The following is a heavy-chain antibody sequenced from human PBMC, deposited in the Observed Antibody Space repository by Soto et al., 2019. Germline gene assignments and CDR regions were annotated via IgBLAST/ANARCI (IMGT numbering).Heavy chain of an antibody. Sequence: EVQLVESGGGLVQPGGSLRLSCAASGFTFSSYWMHWVRQAPGKGLVWVSRINSDGSSTSYADSVKGRFTISRDNAKNTLYLQMNSQRAEDTAVYYCARAETGSGGSYSGYWGQGTLVTVSS. CDR3: ARAETGSGGSYSGY. CDR1: GFTFSSYW. V-gene: IGHV3-74*01. J-gene: IGHJ4*02. D-gene: IGHD2-15*01. CDR2: INSDGSST.